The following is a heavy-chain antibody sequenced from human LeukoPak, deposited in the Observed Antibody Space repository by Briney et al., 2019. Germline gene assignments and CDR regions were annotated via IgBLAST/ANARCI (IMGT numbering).Heavy chain of an antibody. CDR3: ARVPYCSGGSCYFSSPDY. Sequence: ASVKVSCKASGHTFTSYGISWVRQAPGQGLEWMGWISAYNGNTNYAQKLQGRVTMTTDTSTSTAYMELRSLRSDDTAVYYCARVPYCSGGSCYFSSPDYWGQGTLVTVSS. CDR2: ISAYNGNT. D-gene: IGHD2-15*01. V-gene: IGHV1-18*01. CDR1: GHTFTSYG. J-gene: IGHJ4*02.